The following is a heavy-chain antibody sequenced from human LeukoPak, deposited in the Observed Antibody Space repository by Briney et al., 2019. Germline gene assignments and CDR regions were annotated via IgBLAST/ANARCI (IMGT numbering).Heavy chain of an antibody. CDR1: GGSISGSY. CDR3: ARLAIVVVPAAIGYWFDP. D-gene: IGHD2-2*03. CDR2: IYYSGST. J-gene: IGHJ5*02. Sequence: SETLSLTCTVSGGSISGSYWSWIRQPPGKGLEWIGSIYYSGSTYYNPSLKSRVTISVDTSKNQFSLKLSSVTAADTAVYYCARLAIVVVPAAIGYWFDPWGQGTLVTVSS. V-gene: IGHV4-39*01.